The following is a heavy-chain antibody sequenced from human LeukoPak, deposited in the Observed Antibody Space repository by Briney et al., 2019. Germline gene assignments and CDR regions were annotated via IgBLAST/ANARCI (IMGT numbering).Heavy chain of an antibody. Sequence: GASLQISCKGSGYSFTSYWIGWVRRMPGKGLEWMGIIYPGDSDTRYSPSFQGQVTISADKSISTAYLQWSSLKASDTAMYYCARIVEMATRNAFDIWGQGTMVTVSS. CDR2: IYPGDSDT. CDR3: ARIVEMATRNAFDI. D-gene: IGHD5-24*01. CDR1: GYSFTSYW. J-gene: IGHJ3*02. V-gene: IGHV5-51*01.